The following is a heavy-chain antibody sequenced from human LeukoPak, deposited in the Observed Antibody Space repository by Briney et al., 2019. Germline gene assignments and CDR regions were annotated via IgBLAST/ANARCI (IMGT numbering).Heavy chain of an antibody. CDR2: INHSGST. D-gene: IGHD6-19*01. CDR1: GGSFSGYY. CDR3: AGASIAVAGSYDL. Sequence: PSETLSLTCAVYGGSFSGYYWSWIRQPPGKGLEWIGEINHSGSTNYNPSLKSRVTILVDKSKNQFSLKLSSVTAADTAVYYCAGASIAVAGSYDLWGRGTLVTVSS. V-gene: IGHV4-34*01. J-gene: IGHJ2*01.